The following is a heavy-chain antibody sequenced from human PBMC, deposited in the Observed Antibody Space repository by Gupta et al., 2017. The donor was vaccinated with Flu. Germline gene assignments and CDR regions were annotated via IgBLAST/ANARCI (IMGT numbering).Heavy chain of an antibody. J-gene: IGHJ3*02. CDR3: ARPPEEMATITAPNRRAFDI. CDR2: ISSSGSTI. Sequence: EVQLVESGGGLVQPGGSLRLSCAASGFTFSSYEMNWVRQAPGKGLEWVSYISSSGSTIYYADSVKGRFTISRDNAKNSLYLQMNSLRAEDTAVYYCARPPEEMATITAPNRRAFDIWGQGTMVTVSS. CDR1: GFTFSSYE. V-gene: IGHV3-48*03. D-gene: IGHD5-12*01.